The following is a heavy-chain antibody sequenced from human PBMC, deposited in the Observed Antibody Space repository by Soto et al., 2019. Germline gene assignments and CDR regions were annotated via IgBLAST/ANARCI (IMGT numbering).Heavy chain of an antibody. CDR2: ISGSGGST. V-gene: IGHV3-23*01. J-gene: IGHJ4*02. D-gene: IGHD3-3*01. CDR1: GCTFSSYA. Sequence: GGSLRLSGAASGCTFSSYAMSWVRQSPGKGLEWVSAISGSGGSTYYADSVKGRFTISRDNSKNTLYLQMNSLRAEDTAVYYCAKKWVDFWSGYYPLDYWGQGTLVTVSS. CDR3: AKKWVDFWSGYYPLDY.